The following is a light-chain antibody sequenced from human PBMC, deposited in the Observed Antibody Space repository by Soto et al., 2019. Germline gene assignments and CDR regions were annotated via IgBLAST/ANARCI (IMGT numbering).Light chain of an antibody. Sequence: IQMTQSPSTLSASVGDRVTITCRASQGIRDELGWYQQKAGKAPNLLISAASRLQSGVPSRFSGRGSGTDFTLTISSLQTEDFATYYCLQDYDYPRTFGQGTKV. J-gene: IGKJ1*01. V-gene: IGKV1-6*01. CDR3: LQDYDYPRT. CDR2: AAS. CDR1: QGIRDE.